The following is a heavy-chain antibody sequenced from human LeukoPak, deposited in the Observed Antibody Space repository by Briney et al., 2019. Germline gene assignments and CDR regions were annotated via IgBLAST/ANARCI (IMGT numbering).Heavy chain of an antibody. D-gene: IGHD1-20*01. V-gene: IGHV3-33*03. CDR3: AKGGRNWTPMYYFDC. CDR2: LYSDGSDS. J-gene: IGHJ4*02. CDR1: GFTFSSFG. Sequence: PGKSLRLSCAASGFTFSSFGMHWVRQAPGKGLEWVAILYSDGSDSLYADSVKGRFTISRDNSKSTLYLQMNSLRAEDTAVYYCAKGGRNWTPMYYFDCWGQGTVVTVSS.